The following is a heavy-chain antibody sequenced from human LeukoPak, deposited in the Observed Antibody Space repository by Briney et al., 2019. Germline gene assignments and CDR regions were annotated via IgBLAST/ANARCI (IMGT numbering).Heavy chain of an antibody. CDR1: GYTFTGYY. D-gene: IGHD6-13*01. J-gene: IGHJ3*02. CDR2: INPNSGGT. Sequence: GASVKVSCKASGYTFTGYYMHWVRQAPGQGLEWMGWINPNSGGTNYAQKFQGRVTMTRDTSISTAYMELSRLRSDDTAVYYCARDLSSSGGAFDIWAKGQWSPSLQ. V-gene: IGHV1-2*02. CDR3: ARDLSSSGGAFDI.